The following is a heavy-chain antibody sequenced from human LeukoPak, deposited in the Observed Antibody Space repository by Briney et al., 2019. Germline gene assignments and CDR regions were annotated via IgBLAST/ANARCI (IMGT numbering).Heavy chain of an antibody. J-gene: IGHJ4*02. D-gene: IGHD3-10*01. CDR1: GFTFSSYW. V-gene: IGHV3-74*01. CDR3: ARGSIRSWFGLDY. CDR2: FSNDGSST. Sequence: GGSLRLSCAASGFTFSSYWMHWVRQAPGKGLVWVSRFSNDGSSTSYADSVKGRFTISRDNAKHTLYLQVNSLRAEDTAVYYCARGSIRSWFGLDYWGQGTLVTVSS.